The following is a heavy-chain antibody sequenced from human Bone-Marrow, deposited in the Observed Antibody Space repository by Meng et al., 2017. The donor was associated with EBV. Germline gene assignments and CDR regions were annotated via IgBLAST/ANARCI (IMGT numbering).Heavy chain of an antibody. CDR1: GVSFRRYA. CDR3: ARKVTLVRGVRGPTHDS. Sequence: VRIQTRGPLFLKSSETRPLPCPVSGVSFRRYAWSWTPEPPGKGLEWIGEINHSGSTNYNPSLKSRVTISVDTSKNQFSLKLTSVTAADTAVYYCARKVTLVRGVRGPTHDSWGQGTLVTV. CDR2: INHSGST. J-gene: IGHJ4*02. D-gene: IGHD3-10*01. V-gene: IGHV4-34*01.